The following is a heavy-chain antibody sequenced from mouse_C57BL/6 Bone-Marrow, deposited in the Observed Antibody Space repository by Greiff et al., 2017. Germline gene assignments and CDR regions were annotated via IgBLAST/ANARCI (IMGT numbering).Heavy chain of an antibody. V-gene: IGHV1-61*01. D-gene: IGHD1-1*01. CDR3: ARGDYGSSGYYFDH. Sequence: QVQLQQPGAELVRPGSSVKLSCKASGYTFTSYWMDWVKQRPGQGLEWIGNIYPSDSETHYNQKFKDKATLTVDKSSSTAYMQLSSLTSEDSAVYYCARGDYGSSGYYFDHWGQGTTLTVSS. CDR1: GYTFTSYW. CDR2: IYPSDSET. J-gene: IGHJ2*01.